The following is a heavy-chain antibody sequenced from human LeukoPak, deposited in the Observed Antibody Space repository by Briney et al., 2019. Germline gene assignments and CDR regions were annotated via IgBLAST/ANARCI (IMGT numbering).Heavy chain of an antibody. CDR2: ISYDGDNK. V-gene: IGHV3-30*04. CDR3: ARGIRGAGTLAFDY. CDR1: GFTFSSYA. J-gene: IGHJ4*02. Sequence: GGSLRLSCAASGFTFSSYAMHWVRQAPGKGLEWVAVISYDGDNKYYADSVKGRFTISRDNSKNTLYLQMNSLRAEDTAVYYCARGIRGAGTLAFDYWGQGTLVTVSS. D-gene: IGHD6-13*01.